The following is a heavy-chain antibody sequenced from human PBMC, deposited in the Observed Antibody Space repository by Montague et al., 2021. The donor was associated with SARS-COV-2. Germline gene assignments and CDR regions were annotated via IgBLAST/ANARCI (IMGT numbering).Heavy chain of an antibody. CDR2: INHSGTT. D-gene: IGHD4-23*01. J-gene: IGHJ4*02. V-gene: IGHV4-34*01. CDR1: GGSLSGYY. CDR3: ARWDPQTLTLIGLRGKSASDY. Sequence: SETLSLICAVYGGSLSGYYWTWIRQSPGKGLEWIAEINHSGTTNYNFNPSLRSRVTISVDTSKSQFSLKLSSVTAADTGVYYCARWDPQTLTLIGLRGKSASDYWGQGTLVTVSS.